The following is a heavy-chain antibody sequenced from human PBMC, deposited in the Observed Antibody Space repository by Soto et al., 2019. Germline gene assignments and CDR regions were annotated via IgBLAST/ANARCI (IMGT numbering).Heavy chain of an antibody. CDR3: AKDLIRGDGYVDFDY. Sequence: EVQLLESGGGLVQPGGSLRLSCAASGFTFSSYAMSWVRQAPGKGLEWVSTIYAGGVTTHYADSVKGRFTISRDNSKNTLYLQMNSLRAEDTAVYFCAKDLIRGDGYVDFDYWGQGTLVTVSS. J-gene: IGHJ4*02. V-gene: IGHV3-23*01. D-gene: IGHD3-10*01. CDR1: GFTFSSYA. CDR2: IYAGGVTT.